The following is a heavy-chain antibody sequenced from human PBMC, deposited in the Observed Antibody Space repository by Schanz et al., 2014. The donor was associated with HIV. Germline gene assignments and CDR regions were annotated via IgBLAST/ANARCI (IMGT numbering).Heavy chain of an antibody. Sequence: VQLLESGGGLVQPGGSLRLSCAASGFTFSSYAMHWVRQAPGKGLEWVAVISYDGSNKYYADSVKGRFTISRDNSKSALFLQMNSLRREDSALYFCARDLRGHFDYWSRGTLVAVSS. J-gene: IGHJ4*02. CDR2: ISYDGSNK. D-gene: IGHD3-10*01. V-gene: IGHV3-30-3*01. CDR3: ARDLRGHFDY. CDR1: GFTFSSYA.